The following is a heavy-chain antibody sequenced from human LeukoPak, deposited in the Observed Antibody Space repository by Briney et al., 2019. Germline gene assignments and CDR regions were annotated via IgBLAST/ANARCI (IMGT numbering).Heavy chain of an antibody. Sequence: GGSLRLSCAASGFTFSSYSMNWVRQAPGKGLECISGFSGSGGSTYYADSVKGRFTISRDNSKNTLYLQMNSLKTEDTAVYYCTTDGVGVEGATYDNWGQGALVSVSS. CDR2: FSGSGGST. V-gene: IGHV3-23*01. CDR3: TTDGVGVEGATYDN. D-gene: IGHD1-26*01. CDR1: GFTFSSYS. J-gene: IGHJ4*02.